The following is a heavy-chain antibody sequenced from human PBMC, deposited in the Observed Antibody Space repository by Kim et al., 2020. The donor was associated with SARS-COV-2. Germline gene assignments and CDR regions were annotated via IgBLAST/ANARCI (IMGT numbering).Heavy chain of an antibody. Sequence: RVTISVDTSKNQFSLKLSSVTAADTAVYYCARARYYYGSGSYYPSPYFDYWGQGTLVTVSS. D-gene: IGHD3-10*01. V-gene: IGHV4-31*02. J-gene: IGHJ4*02. CDR3: ARARYYYGSGSYYPSPYFDY.